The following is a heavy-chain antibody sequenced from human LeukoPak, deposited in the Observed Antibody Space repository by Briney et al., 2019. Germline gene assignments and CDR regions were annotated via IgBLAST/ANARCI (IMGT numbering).Heavy chain of an antibody. CDR1: GFHFSSYS. CDR2: IISSSNTI. J-gene: IGHJ5*02. Sequence: GGPLTLFCAASGFHFSSYSMLWVRHAPGKGLEWVSYIISSSNTIYYADHVTSRFTISNDHAKNSLSLQMNNRRADDPAVYYCASRVLVPVATGGSCDLWGQGTLVSVSS. V-gene: IGHV3-48*04. CDR3: ASRVLVPVATGGSCDL. D-gene: IGHD2-2*01.